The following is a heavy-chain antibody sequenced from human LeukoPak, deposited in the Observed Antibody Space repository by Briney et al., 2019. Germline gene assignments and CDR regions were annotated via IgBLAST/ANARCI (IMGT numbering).Heavy chain of an antibody. J-gene: IGHJ4*02. CDR3: ARDKMATI. Sequence: PGGSLRLSCAASGFTFSNAWMSWVRQAPGKGLEWVSSISSSSSYIYYADSVKGRFTISGDNAKNSLYLQMNSLRAEDTAVYYCARDKMATIWGQGTLVTVSS. V-gene: IGHV3-21*01. D-gene: IGHD5-24*01. CDR2: ISSSSSYI. CDR1: GFTFSNAW.